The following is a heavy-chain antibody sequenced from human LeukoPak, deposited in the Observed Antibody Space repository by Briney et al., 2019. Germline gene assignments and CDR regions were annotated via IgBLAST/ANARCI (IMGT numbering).Heavy chain of an antibody. Sequence: ASVKVSCKASGYTFTSYGISWVRQAPGQGLEWMGWISAYNGNTNYAQKLQGRVTMTTDTSTSTAYMELRSLRSDDTAVYYCARRRSEVRGAIITSWFDPWGQGTLVTVSS. CDR1: GYTFTSYG. D-gene: IGHD3-10*01. J-gene: IGHJ5*02. CDR3: ARRRSEVRGAIITSWFDP. CDR2: ISAYNGNT. V-gene: IGHV1-18*01.